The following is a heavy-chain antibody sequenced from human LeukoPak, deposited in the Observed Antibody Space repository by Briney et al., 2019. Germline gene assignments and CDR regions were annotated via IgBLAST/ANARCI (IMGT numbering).Heavy chain of an antibody. CDR2: ISYDGSNK. J-gene: IGHJ6*03. CDR1: GFTFSSYA. D-gene: IGHD5-12*01. CDR3: ARGLRLRVPYYYYYMDV. Sequence: GGSLRLSCAASGFTFSSYAMHWVRQAPGKGLEWVAVISYDGSNKYYADSVKGRFTISRDNSKNTLYLQMNSLRAEDTAVYYCARGLRLRVPYYYYYMDVWGKGTTVTVSS. V-gene: IGHV3-30*04.